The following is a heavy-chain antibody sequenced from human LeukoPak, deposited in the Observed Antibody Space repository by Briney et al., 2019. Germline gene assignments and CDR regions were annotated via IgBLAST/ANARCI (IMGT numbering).Heavy chain of an antibody. D-gene: IGHD2-21*01. Sequence: GGSLRLSCAPCGFTFGDYGMSWARQAPGKGLEWVSGINWNGGSTGCADSVKGRFTISRDNAKNSLYLQMNSLRAEDTALYYCARVTDEFRSDAFDIWGQGTMVTVSS. V-gene: IGHV3-20*04. J-gene: IGHJ3*02. CDR1: GFTFGDYG. CDR3: ARVTDEFRSDAFDI. CDR2: INWNGGST.